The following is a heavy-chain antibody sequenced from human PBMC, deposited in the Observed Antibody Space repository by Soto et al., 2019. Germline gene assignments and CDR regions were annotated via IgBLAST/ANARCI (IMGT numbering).Heavy chain of an antibody. Sequence: ASVTVSCKVSGGTFSSYFINWVRQAPGQGLEWVGGIIPVFGTASYAEKFQGRVTITADESTSTAYMELSRLRSDDTAVYYCARETPSAAAAYYYYGLDVWGQGTTVTVSS. CDR3: ARETPSAAAAYYYYGLDV. D-gene: IGHD6-13*01. V-gene: IGHV1-69*13. CDR2: IIPVFGTA. CDR1: GGTFSSYF. J-gene: IGHJ6*02.